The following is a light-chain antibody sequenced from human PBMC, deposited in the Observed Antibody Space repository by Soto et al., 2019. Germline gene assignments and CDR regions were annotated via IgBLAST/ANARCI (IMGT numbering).Light chain of an antibody. J-gene: IGLJ3*02. Sequence: QSVLTQPPSASGTPGQRVTISCSGSSSNIGSNTVNWYQQLPGTAPKLLIHSNNQRPSGVPDRFSGSKSGTSASLAISGLQSEDEADYYCAAWVDSLNGWVFGGGTQLTVL. V-gene: IGLV1-44*01. CDR2: SNN. CDR3: AAWVDSLNGWV. CDR1: SSNIGSNT.